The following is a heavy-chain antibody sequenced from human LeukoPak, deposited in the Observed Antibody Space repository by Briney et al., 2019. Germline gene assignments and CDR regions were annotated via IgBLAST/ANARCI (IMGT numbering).Heavy chain of an antibody. CDR1: GFTFTTYD. Sequence: GGSLRLSCAASGFTFTTYDMSWVRQAPGKGLEWVSAIIGSGGSTYYADSVKGRFTISRDNSKNTLYLQMNSLRAEDTAVYYCAKGTYYYNSSGYYGGYYFDYWGQGTLVTVSS. J-gene: IGHJ4*02. CDR2: IIGSGGST. CDR3: AKGTYYYNSSGYYGGYYFDY. D-gene: IGHD3-22*01. V-gene: IGHV3-23*01.